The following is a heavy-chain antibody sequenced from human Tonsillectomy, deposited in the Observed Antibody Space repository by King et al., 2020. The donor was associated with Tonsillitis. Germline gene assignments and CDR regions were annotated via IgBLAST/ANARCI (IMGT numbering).Heavy chain of an antibody. CDR3: ARDLGNYSDSSGYYFFHS. D-gene: IGHD3-22*01. V-gene: IGHV3-23*04. J-gene: IGHJ4*02. CDR2: ISGSDGST. CDR1: GFTFSSYA. Sequence: VQLVESGGGLVQPGGSLRLSCAASGFTFSSYAMSWVRQAPGKGLEWVSGISGSDGSTFYADSVKGRFTISRDNSKNTVFLQMNSLRAEDPAVYYCARDLGNYSDSSGYYFFHSWGQGTLVTVSS.